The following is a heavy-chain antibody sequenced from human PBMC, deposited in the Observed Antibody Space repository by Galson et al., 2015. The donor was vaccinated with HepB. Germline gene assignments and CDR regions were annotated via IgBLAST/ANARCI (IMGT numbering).Heavy chain of an antibody. CDR2: INPNSGGT. CDR3: ARYYYDSSGPGAFDI. CDR1: GYTFTSYY. Sequence: SVKVSCKASGYTFTSYYMHWVRQAPGQGLEWMGWINPNSGGTNYAQKFQGWVTMTRDTSISTAYMELSRLRSDDTAVYYCARYYYDSSGPGAFDIWGQGTMVTVSS. V-gene: IGHV1-2*04. J-gene: IGHJ3*02. D-gene: IGHD3-22*01.